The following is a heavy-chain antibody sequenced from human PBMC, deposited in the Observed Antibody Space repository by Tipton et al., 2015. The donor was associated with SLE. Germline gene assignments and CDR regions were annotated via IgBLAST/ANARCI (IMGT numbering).Heavy chain of an antibody. V-gene: IGHV4-39*07. CDR3: ARAKRIWFGESPNYFDY. CDR2: IYYSGST. CDR1: GGSISSSSYY. D-gene: IGHD3-10*01. Sequence: TLSLTCTVSGGSISSSSYYWGWIRQPPGKGLEWIGSIYYSGSTYYNPSLKSRVTISVDTSKNQFSLKLSSVTAADTAVYYCARAKRIWFGESPNYFDYWGQGTLVTVSS. J-gene: IGHJ4*02.